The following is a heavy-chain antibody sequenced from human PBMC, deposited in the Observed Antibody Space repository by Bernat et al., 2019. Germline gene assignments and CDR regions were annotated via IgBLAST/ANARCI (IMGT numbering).Heavy chain of an antibody. Sequence: VQLVESGGGLVKPGGSLRLSCAASGFTFSSYSINWVRQAPGKGLEWVSSISSSSSHIYYADSVKGRFTISRDNAKNSLYLQMNSLRAEDTAVYYCARDRYYYGSGNRRLDVWGQGTTVNVSS. CDR3: ARDRYYYGSGNRRLDV. CDR2: ISSSSSHI. D-gene: IGHD3-10*01. J-gene: IGHJ6*02. CDR1: GFTFSSYS. V-gene: IGHV3-21*01.